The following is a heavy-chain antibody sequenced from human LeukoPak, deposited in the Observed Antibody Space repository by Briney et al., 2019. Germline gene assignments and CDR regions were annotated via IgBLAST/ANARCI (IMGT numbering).Heavy chain of an antibody. CDR3: AKNGDRGAYCSGGSCYPYYYYNMDV. J-gene: IGHJ6*03. CDR1: GFTFSSYE. V-gene: IGHV3-48*03. D-gene: IGHD2-15*01. CDR2: ISSSGSTI. Sequence: PGGSLRLSCAASGFTFSSYEMHWVRQAPGKGLEWVSYISSSGSTIYYADSVKGRFTISRDNSKNTLYLQMNSLRAEDTAIYYCAKNGDRGAYCSGGSCYPYYYYNMDVWGKGTTVTISS.